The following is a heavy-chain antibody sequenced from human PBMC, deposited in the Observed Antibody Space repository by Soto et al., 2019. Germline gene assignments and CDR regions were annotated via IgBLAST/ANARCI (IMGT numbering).Heavy chain of an antibody. V-gene: IGHV1-18*01. CDR3: ARGGTQIDY. Sequence: QVQLVQSGAEVKKPGASVKVSCKASGYTFTNFGISWVRQAPGQGLEWMGWISAYNGNTNYAQKFQGRVTMTTDTPTSTAHMEVRSLRFDETAVYFCARGGTQIDYWGQGTLVTVSS. J-gene: IGHJ4*02. CDR2: ISAYNGNT. D-gene: IGHD3-16*01. CDR1: GYTFTNFG.